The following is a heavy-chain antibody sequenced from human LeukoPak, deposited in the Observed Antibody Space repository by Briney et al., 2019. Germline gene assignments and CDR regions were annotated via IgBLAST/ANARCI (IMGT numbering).Heavy chain of an antibody. V-gene: IGHV3-74*01. Sequence: GGSLRLSCAASGFTFSSYWLHWVRQAPGKGLAWVAWIHRDGCSTSYADSVKGRFTISRDNAKNTLYLQKNSLRAEDTAVYYCARSYSSSWFDPWGQGTLVTVSS. J-gene: IGHJ5*02. CDR2: IHRDGCST. CDR3: ARSYSSSWFDP. CDR1: GFTFSSYW. D-gene: IGHD6-13*01.